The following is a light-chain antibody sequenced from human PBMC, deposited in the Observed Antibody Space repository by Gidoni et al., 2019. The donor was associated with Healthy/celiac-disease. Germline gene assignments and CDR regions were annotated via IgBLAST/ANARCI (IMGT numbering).Light chain of an antibody. CDR1: QSISSY. Sequence: DIQMTQSPSSLSASVGDRVTITCRASQSISSYLNWYQQKPGKAPKLLIYAASSLQSGVPSRFSGSGSGTDFTLTISSLQPEDFATYYCQQSSYTFGQGTKLEIK. CDR3: QQSSYT. J-gene: IGKJ2*01. V-gene: IGKV1-39*01. CDR2: AAS.